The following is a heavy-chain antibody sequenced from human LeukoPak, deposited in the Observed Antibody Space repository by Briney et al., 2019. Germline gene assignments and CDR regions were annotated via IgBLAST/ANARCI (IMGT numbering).Heavy chain of an antibody. D-gene: IGHD5-24*01. J-gene: IGHJ4*02. CDR1: GGSISSYY. Sequence: SETLSLTCTVSGGSISSYYWSWIRQPPGKGLEWIGYIYYSGGTNYNPSLKSRVTISVDTSKNQFSLKLSSVTAADTAVYYCARGIGDGYNHPFDYWGQGTLVTVSS. CDR2: IYYSGGT. CDR3: ARGIGDGYNHPFDY. V-gene: IGHV4-59*01.